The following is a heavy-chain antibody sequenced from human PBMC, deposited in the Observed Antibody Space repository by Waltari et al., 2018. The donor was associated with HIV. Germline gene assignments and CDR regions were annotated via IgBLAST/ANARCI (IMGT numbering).Heavy chain of an antibody. J-gene: IGHJ6*02. V-gene: IGHV3-7*01. CDR1: GFTFSSHW. CDR3: ARDVMGIVAKPYGVDV. D-gene: IGHD5-12*01. CDR2: IKHDGSER. Sequence: EVQVVESGGGLVQRGGSLRLSCEGFGFTFSSHWWSGVRQAPGKGLEWVANIKHDGSERYFVDSVKGRFAISRDNANNSLFLQMNSLRAEDTAVYYCARDVMGIVAKPYGVDVWGQGTTVTVSS.